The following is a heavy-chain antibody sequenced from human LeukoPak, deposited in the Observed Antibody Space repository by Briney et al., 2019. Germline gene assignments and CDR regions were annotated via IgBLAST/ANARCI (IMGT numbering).Heavy chain of an antibody. J-gene: IGHJ4*02. CDR2: INWNGGST. CDR1: GFTFDDYG. V-gene: IGHV3-20*04. Sequence: GGSLRLSCAASGFTFDDYGMSWVRQAPGKGLEWVSGINWNGGSTGYADSVKGRFTISRDNAKNLLYLQMDSLRVEDTAIYYCARDPRTVRIWGQGTLVTVSS. CDR3: ARDPRTVRI. D-gene: IGHD1-1*01.